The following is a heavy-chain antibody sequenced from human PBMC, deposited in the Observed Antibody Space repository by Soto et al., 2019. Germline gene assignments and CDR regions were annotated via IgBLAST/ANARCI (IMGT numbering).Heavy chain of an antibody. V-gene: IGHV4-31*03. CDR1: GGSISSGGYY. J-gene: IGHJ5*02. Sequence: QVQLQESGPGLVKPSQTLSLTCTVSGGSISSGGYYWSWIRQHPGKGLEWIGYNYYSGSTYYNPSLKSRVTISVDTSKNQFSLKLSSVTAADTAVYYCARGNYDYVWGSYRYTNWFDPWGQGTLVTVSS. CDR2: NYYSGST. D-gene: IGHD3-16*02. CDR3: ARGNYDYVWGSYRYTNWFDP.